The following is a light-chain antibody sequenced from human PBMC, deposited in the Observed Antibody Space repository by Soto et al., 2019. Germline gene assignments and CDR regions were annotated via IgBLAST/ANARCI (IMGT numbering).Light chain of an antibody. Sequence: EILMTQSPATLSLTPGERATLSCRASQSVSSYLAWYQQKPGQAPRLLIYDASNRATGIPARFSGSGSGTDFTLTISSLEPEDFAVYYCQQRSNWRTFGQGTRLEI. CDR2: DAS. J-gene: IGKJ5*01. V-gene: IGKV3-11*01. CDR1: QSVSSY. CDR3: QQRSNWRT.